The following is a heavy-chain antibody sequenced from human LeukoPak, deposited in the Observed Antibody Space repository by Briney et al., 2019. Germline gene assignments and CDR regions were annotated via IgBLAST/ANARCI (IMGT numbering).Heavy chain of an antibody. V-gene: IGHV3-9*01. CDR2: ISWNSGSI. CDR1: GFTFGDYA. D-gene: IGHD3-22*01. CDR3: AKDKYYDSSGPEDY. J-gene: IGHJ4*02. Sequence: GGSLRLSCAASGFTFGDYAMHWARQAPGKGLEWVSGISWNSGSIGYADSVKGRFTIPRDNAKNSLYLQMNSLRAEDTALYYCAKDKYYDSSGPEDYWGQGTLVTVSS.